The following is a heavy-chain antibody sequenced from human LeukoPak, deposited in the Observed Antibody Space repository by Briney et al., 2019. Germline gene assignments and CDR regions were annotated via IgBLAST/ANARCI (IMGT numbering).Heavy chain of an antibody. CDR1: GGPSGGST. J-gene: IGHJ5*02. D-gene: IGHD5-18*01. V-gene: IGHV4-34*01. Sequence: SETLSSTAPVNGGPSGGSTWGGIRRPPGRGWDWIGKINHSGSTNYNPSLKSRVTISVDTSKNQFSLKLSSVTAADTAVYYCARAPPFGYSYGLNWFDPWGQGTLVTVSS. CDR2: INHSGST. CDR3: ARAPPFGYSYGLNWFDP.